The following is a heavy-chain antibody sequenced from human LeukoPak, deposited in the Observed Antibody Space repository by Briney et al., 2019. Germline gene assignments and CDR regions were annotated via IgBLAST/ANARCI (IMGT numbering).Heavy chain of an antibody. CDR1: GLTFSSYA. V-gene: IGHV3-23*01. CDR3: AKDPQSIAAAGTDY. J-gene: IGHJ4*02. Sequence: GGSLRLSCAASGLTFSSYAMSWVRQAPGKGLEWVSAISGSGGSTYYADSVKGRFTISRDNSKNTLYLQMNSLRAEDTAVYYCAKDPQSIAAAGTDYWGQGTLVTVSS. CDR2: ISGSGGST. D-gene: IGHD6-13*01.